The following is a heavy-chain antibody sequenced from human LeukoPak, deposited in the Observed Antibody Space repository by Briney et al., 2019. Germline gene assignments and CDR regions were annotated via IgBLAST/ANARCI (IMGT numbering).Heavy chain of an antibody. D-gene: IGHD3-10*01. CDR3: ARGYYGSGGSGYYYYGMDV. J-gene: IGHJ6*02. CDR1: GGSISSYY. CDR2: IYYSGST. Sequence: SETLSLTCTVSGGSISSYYWSWIRQPPGKGLEWIGYIYYSGSTNYNPSLKSRVTLSVDTSKNQFSLKLSSVTAADTAVYYCARGYYGSGGSGYYYYGMDVWGQGTTVTVSS. V-gene: IGHV4-59*01.